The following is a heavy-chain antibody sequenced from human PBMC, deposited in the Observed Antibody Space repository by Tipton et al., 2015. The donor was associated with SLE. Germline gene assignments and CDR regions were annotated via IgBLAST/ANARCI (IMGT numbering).Heavy chain of an antibody. CDR1: GFLFRTFP. CDR2: ISSSGNFK. D-gene: IGHD1-7*01. Sequence: GSLRLSCGASGFLFRTFPMTWVRQAPGKGLEWVSSISSSGNFKYYSDSLEGRFTISRDNAKNSLYLQMNSLRAEDTAVYYCARIAGELRSDFWGQGTLVSVSS. CDR3: ARIAGELRSDF. V-gene: IGHV3-21*01. J-gene: IGHJ4*02.